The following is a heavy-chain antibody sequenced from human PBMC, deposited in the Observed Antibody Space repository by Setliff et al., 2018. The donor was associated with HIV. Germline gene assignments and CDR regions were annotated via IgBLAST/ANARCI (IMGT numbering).Heavy chain of an antibody. CDR3: ARVGPGHRDGKIYDTFDI. J-gene: IGHJ3*02. CDR2: IDPSDSYT. CDR1: GYSFTTYW. D-gene: IGHD5-12*01. Sequence: PGESLKISCQASGYSFTTYWITWVRQMPGKGLEWMGRIDPSDSYTDYSQSFHGHVTLSVDRSINTAYLQWSSLKASDTAMYYCARVGPGHRDGKIYDTFDIWGQGTLVTVS. V-gene: IGHV5-10-1*01.